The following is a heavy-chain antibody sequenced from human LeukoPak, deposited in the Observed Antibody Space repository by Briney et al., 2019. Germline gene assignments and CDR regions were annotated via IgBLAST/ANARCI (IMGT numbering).Heavy chain of an antibody. D-gene: IGHD3-22*01. V-gene: IGHV1-24*01. J-gene: IGHJ3*02. CDR3: ATEDRSGYWSLDAFHI. CDR1: GYTLTELS. Sequence: ASVKVSCKVSGYTLTELSIHWVRQAPGKGLEWMGGFDPEDGETFYTQKFQGRVTLTEDTSTDTVYMDLSSLRSEDTAVYYCATEDRSGYWSLDAFHIWGQGTMVTVSS. CDR2: FDPEDGET.